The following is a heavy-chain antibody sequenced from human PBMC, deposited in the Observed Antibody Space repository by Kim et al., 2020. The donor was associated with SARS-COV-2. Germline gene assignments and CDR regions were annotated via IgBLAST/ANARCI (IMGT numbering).Heavy chain of an antibody. V-gene: IGHV3-48*02. CDR3: ARVDHWLSWGHYFDY. CDR1: GFTFSSYS. D-gene: IGHD3-9*01. CDR2: ISSSSSTI. J-gene: IGHJ4*02. Sequence: GGSLRLSCAASGFTFSSYSMNWVRQAPGKGLEWVSYISSSSSTIYYADSVKGRFTISRDNAKNSLYLQMNSLRDEDTAVYYCARVDHWLSWGHYFDYWGQGTLVTVSS.